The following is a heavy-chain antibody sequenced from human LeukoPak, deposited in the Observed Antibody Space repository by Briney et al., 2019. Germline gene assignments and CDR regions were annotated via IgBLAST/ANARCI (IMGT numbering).Heavy chain of an antibody. V-gene: IGHV4-34*01. J-gene: IGHJ4*02. CDR2: INHSGST. Sequence: KTPETLSLTCAVYGGSFSGYYWSWIRQPPGKGLEWIGEINHSGSTNYNPSLKSRVTISVDTSKSQFSLKLSSVTAADTAVYYCARGWYFDYWGQGTLVTVSS. CDR1: GGSFSGYY. CDR3: ARGWYFDY.